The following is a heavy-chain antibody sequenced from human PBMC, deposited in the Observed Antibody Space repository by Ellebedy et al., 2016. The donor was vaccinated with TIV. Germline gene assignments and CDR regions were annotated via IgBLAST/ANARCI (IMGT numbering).Heavy chain of an antibody. D-gene: IGHD2-2*01. V-gene: IGHV4-39*01. CDR2: VSYRGST. CDR3: ASYQSGTMLDY. CDR1: GGSIRSIGAY. Sequence: MPSETLSLTCTVSGGSIRSIGAYWGWIRQSPGRGLEWIGIVSYRGSTSYNPSLKSRVTVSADASEVRFSLRLTSVTAADTAVYYCASYQSGTMLDYWGQGTLVTVSS. J-gene: IGHJ4*02.